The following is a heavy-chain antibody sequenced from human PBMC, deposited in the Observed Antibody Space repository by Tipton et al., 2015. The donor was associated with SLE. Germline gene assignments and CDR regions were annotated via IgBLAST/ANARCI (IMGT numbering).Heavy chain of an antibody. Sequence: TLSLTCTVSGGSISSSSYYWGWIRQPPGKGLEWIGSMYFIGSTYYNPSLKSRVTISVDTSKNQFSLKLSSVTAADTAVYYCARDPYYYDSSGSPHSYWGQGTLVTVSS. CDR2: MYFIGST. J-gene: IGHJ4*02. CDR1: GGSISSSSYY. V-gene: IGHV4-39*07. CDR3: ARDPYYYDSSGSPHSY. D-gene: IGHD3-22*01.